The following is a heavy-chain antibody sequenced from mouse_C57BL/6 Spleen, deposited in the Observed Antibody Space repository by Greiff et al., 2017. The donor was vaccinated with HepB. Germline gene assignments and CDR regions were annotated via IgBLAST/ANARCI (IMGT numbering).Heavy chain of an antibody. CDR2: IYPRSGNT. D-gene: IGHD1-1*01. V-gene: IGHV1-81*01. CDR1: GYTFTSYG. CDR3: ARPSITTVVATPYWYFDV. J-gene: IGHJ1*03. Sequence: QVQLQQSGAELARPGASVKLSCKASGYTFTSYGISWVKQRTGQGLEWIGEIYPRSGNTYYNEKFKGKATLTADKSSSTAYMELRSLTSEDSAVYFCARPSITTVVATPYWYFDVWGTVTTVTVSS.